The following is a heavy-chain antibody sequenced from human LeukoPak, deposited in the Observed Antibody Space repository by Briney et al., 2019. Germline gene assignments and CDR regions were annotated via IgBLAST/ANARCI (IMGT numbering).Heavy chain of an antibody. CDR1: GFTFTTNY. CDR3: ARRLEYSGSKGVFDY. V-gene: IGHV3-66*01. J-gene: IGHJ4*02. Sequence: GGSLRLSCAASGFTFTTNYMTWVRQAPGKGLEWVSIIYSGGYTDYADSVKGRFTISRDNSKKTLDLQMNSLRAEDTAVYYCARRLEYSGSKGVFDYWGQGTLVTVSS. CDR2: IYSGGYT. D-gene: IGHD1-26*01.